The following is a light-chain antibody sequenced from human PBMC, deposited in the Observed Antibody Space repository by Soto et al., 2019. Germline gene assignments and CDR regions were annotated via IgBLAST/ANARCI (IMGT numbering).Light chain of an antibody. CDR1: SSDVGGYNH. CDR3: YSYTSSSNGV. CDR2: EVS. Sequence: QSALTQPASVSGSPGQSITISCTGTSSDVGGYNHVSWYQQHPGKAPKLMIYEVSNRPSGASNRFSGSKSGNTASLTISGLQAEDEADYYCYSYTSSSNGVFGGGTKLTVL. J-gene: IGLJ3*02. V-gene: IGLV2-14*01.